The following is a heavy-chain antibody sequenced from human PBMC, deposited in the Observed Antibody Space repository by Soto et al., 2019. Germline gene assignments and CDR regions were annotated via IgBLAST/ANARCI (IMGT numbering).Heavy chain of an antibody. V-gene: IGHV3-33*01. CDR3: ASAPMAGGGAFDI. D-gene: IGHD6-19*01. CDR2: IWYDGSNK. CDR1: GFTFSSYG. J-gene: IGHJ3*02. Sequence: GGSLRLSCAASGFTFSSYGMHWVRQAPGKGLEWVAVIWYDGSNKYYADSVKGRFTISRDNSKNTLYLQMNSLRAEDTAVYCCASAPMAGGGAFDIWGQGTMVTVSS.